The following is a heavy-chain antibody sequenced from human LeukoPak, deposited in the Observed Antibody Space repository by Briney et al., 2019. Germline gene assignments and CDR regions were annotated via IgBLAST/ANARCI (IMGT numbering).Heavy chain of an antibody. V-gene: IGHV3-23*01. CDR3: AKELYHHGLFDWLFDY. J-gene: IGHJ4*02. Sequence: GGSLRLSCAASGFTFSSYGMSWVRQTPGKGLEWVSGLSGSGGSTYYADSVKGRFTISRDNSKNTLYLQMNSLRAEDSAVYYCAKELYHHGLFDWLFDYWGQGTLVTVSS. CDR1: GFTFSSYG. D-gene: IGHD3-9*01. CDR2: LSGSGGST.